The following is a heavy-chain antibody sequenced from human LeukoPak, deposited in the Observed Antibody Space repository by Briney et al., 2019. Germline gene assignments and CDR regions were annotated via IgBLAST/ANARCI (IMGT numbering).Heavy chain of an antibody. J-gene: IGHJ4*02. D-gene: IGHD6-19*01. CDR2: ISGSGGST. V-gene: IGHV3-23*01. CDR1: GFTFSSYA. Sequence: PGGSLRLSCAASGFTFSSYAIHGVRQAPGKGLEWVAVISGSGGSTYYADSVKGRFTISRDNSKNTLYLQMNSLRAEDTPVYYCAKVHSSGWTDYWGQGTLVTVSS. CDR3: AKVHSSGWTDY.